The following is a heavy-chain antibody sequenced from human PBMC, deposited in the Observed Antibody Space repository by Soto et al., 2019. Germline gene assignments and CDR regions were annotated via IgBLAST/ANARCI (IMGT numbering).Heavy chain of an antibody. D-gene: IGHD6-19*01. CDR3: ASEGAGSAPINI. CDR1: GGTISNYY. V-gene: IGHV4-59*01. J-gene: IGHJ3*02. CDR2: VSYLGNT. Sequence: LGTLSLSCTVSGGTISNYYWTWIRQSPGKGLEWIGYVSYLGNTNHNPSLKSRVTISVDSPKNQFSLNLGSVTAADTAMYYSASEGAGSAPINICGPGTMVTVSS.